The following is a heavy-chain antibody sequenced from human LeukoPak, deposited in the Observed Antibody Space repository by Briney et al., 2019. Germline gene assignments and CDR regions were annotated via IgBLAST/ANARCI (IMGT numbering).Heavy chain of an antibody. J-gene: IGHJ4*02. Sequence: GGSLRLSCAASGFDFTTYSMNWVRQAPGKGLEWVSSLSGSTTYIYYADSVKGRFTISRDSAKNSLYLQMNSLRAEGTAIYYCARTRYCGGGSCFALDYWGLGTLVTVSS. CDR3: ARTRYCGGGSCFALDY. CDR2: LSGSTTYI. CDR1: GFDFTTYS. V-gene: IGHV3-21*01. D-gene: IGHD2-15*01.